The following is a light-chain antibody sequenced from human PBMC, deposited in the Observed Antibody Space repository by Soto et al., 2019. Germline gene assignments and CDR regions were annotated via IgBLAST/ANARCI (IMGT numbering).Light chain of an antibody. V-gene: IGLV2-14*01. J-gene: IGLJ1*01. CDR2: EVA. Sequence: QSVLTQPASVSGSPGQSITISCTGTSSDIGGYRYVSWYQHHPGRAPKLTIFEVANRPSGVSTRFSGSKSGNTASLTISGLQSEDEADYYCSSYTAHNTLVFGPGTKVTVL. CDR3: SSYTAHNTLV. CDR1: SSDIGGYRY.